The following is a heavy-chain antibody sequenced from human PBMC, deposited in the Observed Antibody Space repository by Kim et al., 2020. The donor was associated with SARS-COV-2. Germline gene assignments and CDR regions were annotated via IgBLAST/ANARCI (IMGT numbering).Heavy chain of an antibody. D-gene: IGHD6-19*01. J-gene: IGHJ6*02. Sequence: GSLRLSCAASGFTFSDYYMSWIRQAPGKGLEWVSYISSSGSTIYYADSVKGRFTISRDNAKNSLYLQMNSLRAEDTAVYYCAGAGIAVAGPENYYYYGMDVWGQGTTVTVSS. CDR1: GFTFSDYY. V-gene: IGHV3-11*01. CDR2: ISSSGSTI. CDR3: AGAGIAVAGPENYYYYGMDV.